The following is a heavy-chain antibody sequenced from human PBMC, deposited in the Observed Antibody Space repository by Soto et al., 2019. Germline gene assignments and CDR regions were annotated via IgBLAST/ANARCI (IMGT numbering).Heavy chain of an antibody. Sequence: LSLTCAVSGGSISSGGYSWSWIRQPPGKGLEWIGYIYHSGSTYYNPSLKSRVTISVDRSKNQFSLKLSSVTAADTAVYYCARGGSYLGIYYYYGMDVWGQGTTVTVSS. V-gene: IGHV4-30-2*01. D-gene: IGHD1-26*01. CDR2: IYHSGST. CDR3: ARGGSYLGIYYYYGMDV. J-gene: IGHJ6*02. CDR1: GGSISSGGYS.